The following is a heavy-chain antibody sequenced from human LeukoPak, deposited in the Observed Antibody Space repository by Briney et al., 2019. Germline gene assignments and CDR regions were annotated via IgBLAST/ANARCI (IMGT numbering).Heavy chain of an antibody. CDR3: ARPLLAYYYYGMDV. Sequence: SETLSLTCTVSGGSISSSSYYWGWICQPPGKGLEWIGSIYYSGSTYYNPSLKSRVTISVDTSKNQFSLKLSSVTAADTAVYYCARPLLAYYYYGMDVWGQGTTVTVSS. CDR1: GGSISSSSYY. J-gene: IGHJ6*02. V-gene: IGHV4-39*01. D-gene: IGHD2-21*01. CDR2: IYYSGST.